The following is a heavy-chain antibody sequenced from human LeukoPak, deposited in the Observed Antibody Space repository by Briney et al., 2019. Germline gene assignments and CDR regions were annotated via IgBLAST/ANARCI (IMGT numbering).Heavy chain of an antibody. D-gene: IGHD6-13*01. Sequence: PSETLSLTCTVSGGSISSYYWSWIRQPPGKGLEWIGYIYYSGSTNYNPSLKSRVTISVDTSKNQFSLKLSSVTAADTAVYYCARGVGGYSSSWYDYWGQGTLVTVSS. CDR1: GGSISSYY. CDR3: ARGVGGYSSSWYDY. J-gene: IGHJ4*02. V-gene: IGHV4-59*01. CDR2: IYYSGST.